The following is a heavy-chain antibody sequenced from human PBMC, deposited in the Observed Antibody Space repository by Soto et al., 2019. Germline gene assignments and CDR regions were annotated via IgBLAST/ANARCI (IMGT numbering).Heavy chain of an antibody. D-gene: IGHD5-12*01. CDR1: GFTFSSYA. V-gene: IGHV3-23*01. CDR2: ISGSGGST. Sequence: GGSLRLSCAASGFTFSSYAMSWVRQAPGKGLEWVSAISGSGGSTYYADSVKGRFTISRDNSKNTLYLQMNSLRAEDTAVYYCAKVRATRSDYYYYMDVWGKGTTVTVSS. CDR3: AKVRATRSDYYYYMDV. J-gene: IGHJ6*03.